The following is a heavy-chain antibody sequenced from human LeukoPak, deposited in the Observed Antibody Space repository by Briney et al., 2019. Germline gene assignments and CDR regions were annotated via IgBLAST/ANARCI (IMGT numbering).Heavy chain of an antibody. V-gene: IGHV1-2*02. J-gene: IGHJ3*02. CDR2: ISPNSGGT. Sequence: GASVKVSCKASGYTFTSYGISWARQAPGQGLEWMGWISPNSGGTNYAQKFQGSVTMTTDTSVSTAYLELSRLKSDDTALYYCARMNDASAFDIWGQGTMVTVSS. CDR1: GYTFTSYG. CDR3: ARMNDASAFDI.